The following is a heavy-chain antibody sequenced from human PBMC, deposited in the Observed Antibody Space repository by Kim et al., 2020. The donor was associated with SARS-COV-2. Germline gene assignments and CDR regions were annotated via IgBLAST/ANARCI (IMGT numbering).Heavy chain of an antibody. V-gene: IGHV3-23*01. Sequence: KGRFTISRDNAKNTLYLQLNSLSAEDTAVYYCASAGARLYCNYGYFDYWGQGTLVTVSS. D-gene: IGHD4-4*01. J-gene: IGHJ4*02. CDR3: ASAGARLYCNYGYFDY.